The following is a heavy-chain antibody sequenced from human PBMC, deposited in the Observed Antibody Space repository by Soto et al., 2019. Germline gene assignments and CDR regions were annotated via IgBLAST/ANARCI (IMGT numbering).Heavy chain of an antibody. Sequence: GGSLRLSCAASGFTFSNAWMSWVRQAPGKGLEWVGRIKSKTDGGTTDYAAPVKGRFTISRDDSKNTLYLQMNSLKTEDTAVYYCTTASIVATTSQISYWGQGTLVTVSS. CDR2: IKSKTDGGTT. J-gene: IGHJ4*02. V-gene: IGHV3-15*01. CDR1: GFTFSNAW. CDR3: TTASIVATTSQISY. D-gene: IGHD5-12*01.